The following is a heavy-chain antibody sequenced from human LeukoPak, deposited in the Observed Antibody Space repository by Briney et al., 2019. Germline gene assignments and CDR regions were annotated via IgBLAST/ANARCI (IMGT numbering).Heavy chain of an antibody. CDR3: AKLLWFGELYWFDP. CDR2: ISGSGGST. CDR1: GFTFSSYA. Sequence: GGSLRLSCAASGFTFSSYAMSWVRQAPGRGLEWVSAISGSGGSTYYADSVKGRFTISRDNSKNTLYLQMNSLRAEDTAVYYCAKLLWFGELYWFDPWGQGTLVTVSS. J-gene: IGHJ5*02. V-gene: IGHV3-23*01. D-gene: IGHD3-10*01.